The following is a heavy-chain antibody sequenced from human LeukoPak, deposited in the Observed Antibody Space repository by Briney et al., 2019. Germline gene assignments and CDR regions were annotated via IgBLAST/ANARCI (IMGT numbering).Heavy chain of an antibody. J-gene: IGHJ1*01. D-gene: IGHD3-22*01. CDR2: ISGSGGSR. Sequence: GGSLRLSCAASGFTFSDYYMSWIRQAPGKGLEWVSTISGSGGSRHYADSVKGRFTISRDNSKNTLYLQINSLRVEDTAIYYCAKEIYFYDPIWGQGTLVTVSS. CDR3: AKEIYFYDPI. CDR1: GFTFSDYY. V-gene: IGHV3-23*01.